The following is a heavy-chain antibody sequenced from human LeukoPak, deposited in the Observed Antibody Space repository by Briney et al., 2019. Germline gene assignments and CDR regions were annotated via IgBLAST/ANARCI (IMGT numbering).Heavy chain of an antibody. CDR2: IYYNGNT. J-gene: IGHJ5*02. Sequence: SETLSLTCTVSGGSISPYYWTWIRQPPGKGLEWIGYIYYNGNTNYNPSLKSRITISVDTSKNQFSLRLKSVTAADTAVYYCARGPLSSRTTWTWFDPWGQGTLVTVSS. D-gene: IGHD6-13*01. V-gene: IGHV4-59*01. CDR1: GGSISPYY. CDR3: ARGPLSSRTTWTWFDP.